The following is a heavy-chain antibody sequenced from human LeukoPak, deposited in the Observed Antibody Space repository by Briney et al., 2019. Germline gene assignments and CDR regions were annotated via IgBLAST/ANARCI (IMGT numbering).Heavy chain of an antibody. CDR2: ISYDGSNT. J-gene: IGHJ4*02. V-gene: IGHV3-30*18. D-gene: IGHD3-10*01. Sequence: GGSLRLSCAASGFTFNSYAMSWVRQAPGKGLEWVAIISYDGSNTYYADSVKGRFTISRDNSKNTLYLQMNSLRAEDTAVYYCAKDPTLWFGEWYFDYWGQGTLVTVSS. CDR1: GFTFNSYA. CDR3: AKDPTLWFGEWYFDY.